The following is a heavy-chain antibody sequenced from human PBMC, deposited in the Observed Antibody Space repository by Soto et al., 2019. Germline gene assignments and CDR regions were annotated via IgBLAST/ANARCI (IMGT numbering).Heavy chain of an antibody. J-gene: IGHJ6*02. CDR2: INPSGGST. D-gene: IGHD3-10*01. V-gene: IGHV1-46*01. CDR3: ARDSVVRGVSDGMDV. Sequence: ASVKVSCKASGYTFTSYYMHWVRQAPGQGLEWMGIINPSGGSTSYAQKFQGRVTMTRDTSTSTVYMELSSLRSEDTAVYYCARDSVVRGVSDGMDVWGQGTTVTVSS. CDR1: GYTFTSYY.